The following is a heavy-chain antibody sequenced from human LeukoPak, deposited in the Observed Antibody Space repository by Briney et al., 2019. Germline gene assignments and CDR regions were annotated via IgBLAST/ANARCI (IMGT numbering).Heavy chain of an antibody. CDR2: INPNSGGT. CDR3: ARVPRYCSGGSCYWVDY. J-gene: IGHJ4*02. CDR1: GYTFTGYY. V-gene: IGHV1-2*06. D-gene: IGHD2-15*01. Sequence: ASVKVSCKASGYTFTGYYMHWVRQAPGQGLEWMGRINPNSGGTNYAQKFQGRVTMTRVTSISTAYMELSRLRSDDTAVYYCARVPRYCSGGSCYWVDYWGQGTLVTVSS.